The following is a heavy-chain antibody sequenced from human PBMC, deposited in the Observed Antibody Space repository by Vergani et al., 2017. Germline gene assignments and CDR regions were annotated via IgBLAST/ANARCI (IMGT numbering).Heavy chain of an antibody. CDR2: ISYDGSNK. V-gene: IGHV3-30*18. CDR1: GFTFSSYG. CDR3: AKVRYYGSGSYYNLFDY. Sequence: QVQLVESGGGVVQPGGSLRLSCAASGFTFSSYGMHWVRQAPGKGLEWVAVISYDGSNKYYADSVKGRFTISRDNSKNTLYLQMNSLRAEDTAVYYCAKVRYYGSGSYYNLFDYWGQGTLVTVSS. J-gene: IGHJ4*02. D-gene: IGHD3-10*01.